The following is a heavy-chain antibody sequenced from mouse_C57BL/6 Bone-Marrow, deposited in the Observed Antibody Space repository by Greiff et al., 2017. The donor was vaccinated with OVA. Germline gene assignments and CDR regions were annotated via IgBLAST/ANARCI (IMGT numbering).Heavy chain of an antibody. Sequence: QVQLKESGPGLVQPSQSLSITCTVSGFSLTSYGVHWVRQPPGKGLEWLGVIWSGGSTDYNAAFISRLSISKDNSKSQVFFKMNSLQADDTAIYYCAKNDKEGYYAMDYWGQGTSVTVSS. D-gene: IGHD1-3*01. CDR2: IWSGGST. CDR3: AKNDKEGYYAMDY. J-gene: IGHJ4*01. CDR1: GFSLTSYG. V-gene: IGHV2-4*01.